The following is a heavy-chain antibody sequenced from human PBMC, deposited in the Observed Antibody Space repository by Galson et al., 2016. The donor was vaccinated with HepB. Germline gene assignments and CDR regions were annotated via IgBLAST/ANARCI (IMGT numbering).Heavy chain of an antibody. CDR3: TTKTTLYIVAAPAAKGASDI. V-gene: IGHV3-15*01. CDR2: IKSKTDGETT. CDR1: GFTFSNAW. J-gene: IGHJ3*02. D-gene: IGHD2-2*01. Sequence: SLRLSCAASGFTFSNAWMTWVRQAPGKGLEWVGRIKSKTDGETTDYAAPVKGRFTISRDDSKNTLYLQMNSLKTEDTAVYYCTTKTTLYIVAAPAAKGASDIWGQGTMVTVSS.